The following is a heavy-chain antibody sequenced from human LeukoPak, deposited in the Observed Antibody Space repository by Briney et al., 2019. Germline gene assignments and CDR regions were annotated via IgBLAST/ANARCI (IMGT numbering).Heavy chain of an antibody. CDR3: ARRAGAYSHPCDY. CDR1: GFTVSTIS. D-gene: IGHD4/OR15-4a*01. CDR2: IYSDNT. J-gene: IGHJ4*02. Sequence: GGSLRLSCTVSGFTVSTISMSWVRQAPGKGLEWVSFIYSDNTHYSDSVKGRFTISRDNSKNTLYLQMNSLRAEDTAVYYCARRAGAYSHPCDYWGQGTLVTVSS. V-gene: IGHV3-53*01.